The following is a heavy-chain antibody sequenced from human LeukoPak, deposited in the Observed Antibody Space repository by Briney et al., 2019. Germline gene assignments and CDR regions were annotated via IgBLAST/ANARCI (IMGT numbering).Heavy chain of an antibody. CDR1: GFTFSDYY. CDR3: ASIPTYYYDSSGSAVDY. D-gene: IGHD3-22*01. J-gene: IGHJ4*02. V-gene: IGHV3-11*03. CDR2: ISSSSSYT. Sequence: GGSLRLSCAASGFTFSDYYMSWIRQAPGKGLEWVSYISSSSSYTNYADSVKGRFTISRDNAKNSLYLQMNSLRAEDTPVYYCASIPTYYYDSSGSAVDYWGQGTLVTVSS.